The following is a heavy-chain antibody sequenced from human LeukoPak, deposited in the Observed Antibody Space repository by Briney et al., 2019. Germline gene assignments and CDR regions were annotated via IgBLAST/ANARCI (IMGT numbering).Heavy chain of an antibody. CDR1: GGSISSYY. Sequence: SETLSLTCTVSGGSISSYYRSWIRQPAGKGLEWIGRIYTSGSTNYNPSLKSRVTMSVDTSKNQFSLKLSSVTAADTAVYYCARDALLHYYYYGMDVWGQGTTVTVSS. CDR3: ARDALLHYYYYGMDV. V-gene: IGHV4-4*07. J-gene: IGHJ6*02. CDR2: IYTSGST.